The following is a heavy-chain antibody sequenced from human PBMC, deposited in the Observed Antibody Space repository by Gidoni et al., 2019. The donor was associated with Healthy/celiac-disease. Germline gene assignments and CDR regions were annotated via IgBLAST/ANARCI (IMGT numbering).Heavy chain of an antibody. CDR2: IKQDGSEK. CDR3: ARDYPLLYCSSTSCYSYYGMDV. CDR1: GFTFSSHW. Sequence: EVQLVESGGGLVQPGGSLRLSCAASGFTFSSHWMSWVRQAPGKGLEWVANIKQDGSEKYYVDSVKGRFTISRDNAKNSLYLQMNSLRAEDTAVYYCARDYPLLYCSSTSCYSYYGMDVWGQGTTVTVSS. D-gene: IGHD2-2*01. V-gene: IGHV3-7*01. J-gene: IGHJ6*02.